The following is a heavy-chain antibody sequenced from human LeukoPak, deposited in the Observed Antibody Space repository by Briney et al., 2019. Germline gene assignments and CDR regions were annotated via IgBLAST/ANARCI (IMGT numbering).Heavy chain of an antibody. CDR2: IGTAGDT. Sequence: GGSLRLSCAASGFTYSRYDTHWVRQVTGKGLEWVSSIGTAGDTYYSVSVKGRFTISRENAKNSLYLQINSLRAGDTAVYYCARVTTVTPLYGMDVWGQGTTVTVSS. CDR3: ARVTTVTPLYGMDV. V-gene: IGHV3-13*01. CDR1: GFTYSRYD. D-gene: IGHD4-11*01. J-gene: IGHJ6*02.